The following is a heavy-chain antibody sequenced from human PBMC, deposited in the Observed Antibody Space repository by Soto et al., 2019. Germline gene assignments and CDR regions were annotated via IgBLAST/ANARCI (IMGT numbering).Heavy chain of an antibody. CDR1: GYTFTSYG. CDR2: ISAYNGNT. V-gene: IGHV1-18*01. Sequence: ASVKVSCKASGYTFTSYGISWVRQAPGQGLEWMGWISAYNGNTNYAQKLQGRVTMTTDTSTSTAYMELRSLRSDDTAVYYCARVTDWSGGSCNSYYYYMDVWGKGTTVTVSS. D-gene: IGHD2-15*01. CDR3: ARVTDWSGGSCNSYYYYMDV. J-gene: IGHJ6*03.